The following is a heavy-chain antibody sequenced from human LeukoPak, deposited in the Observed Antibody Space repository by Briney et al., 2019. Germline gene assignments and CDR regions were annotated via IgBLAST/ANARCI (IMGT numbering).Heavy chain of an antibody. Sequence: GGSLRLSCAASGFTFSSYAMSWVRQAPGKGLEWDSAISGSGGSTYYADSVKGRFTISRDNSKNTLYLQMNSLRAEDTAVYYCAKGTRSAAYYYMDVWGKGTTVTVSS. CDR3: AKGTRSAAYYYMDV. J-gene: IGHJ6*03. V-gene: IGHV3-23*01. CDR2: ISGSGGST. CDR1: GFTFSSYA. D-gene: IGHD6-25*01.